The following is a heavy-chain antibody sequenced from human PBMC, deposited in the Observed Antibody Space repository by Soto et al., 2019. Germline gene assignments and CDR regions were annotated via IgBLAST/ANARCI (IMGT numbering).Heavy chain of an antibody. D-gene: IGHD5-12*01. CDR1: GDSVSSNSAA. V-gene: IGHV6-1*01. CDR3: ARGGYSGYAVYYYYGMDV. J-gene: IGHJ6*01. CDR2: TYYRSKWYN. Sequence: PSQTLSLTCAISGDSVSSNSAAWNWIRQSPSRGLEWLGRTYYRSKWYNDYAVSVKSRITINPDTSKNQFSLQLNSVTPEDTAVYYCARGGYSGYAVYYYYGMDVWGQGNTVTVYS.